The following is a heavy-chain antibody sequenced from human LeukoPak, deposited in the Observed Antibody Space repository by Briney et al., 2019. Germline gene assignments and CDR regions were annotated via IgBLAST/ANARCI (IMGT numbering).Heavy chain of an antibody. D-gene: IGHD4-11*01. CDR2: ISGSGSAM. CDR3: ARGTGSNYTLGY. J-gene: IGHJ4*02. CDR1: GFTFSSYS. Sequence: GGSLRLSCAASGFTFSSYSMNWVRRAPGKGLEWVSYISGSGSAMYYADSVKGRFTISRDNAKNSLYLQMNSLRAEDTAVYYCARGTGSNYTLGYWGQGTLVTVSS. V-gene: IGHV3-48*01.